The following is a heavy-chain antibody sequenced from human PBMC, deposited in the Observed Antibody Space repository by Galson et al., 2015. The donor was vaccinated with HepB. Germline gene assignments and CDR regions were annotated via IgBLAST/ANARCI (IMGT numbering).Heavy chain of an antibody. Sequence: SLRLSCEASGYSVSSAGIPWVRQAPGQGLEWVALISDYSSYTSYAHQVRGRFTLSRDTSTSTAYLQVTTLRVEDTAVYYCAKDRRDGVGCNWFDPWGQGTLVTV. J-gene: IGHJ5*02. CDR1: GYSVSSAG. CDR2: ISDYSSYT. CDR3: AKDRRDGVGCNWFDP. D-gene: IGHD2-8*01. V-gene: IGHV3-30*02.